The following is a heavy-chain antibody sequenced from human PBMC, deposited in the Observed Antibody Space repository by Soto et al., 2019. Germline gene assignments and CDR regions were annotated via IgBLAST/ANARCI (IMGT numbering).Heavy chain of an antibody. CDR3: ATLKQAPGAIDY. V-gene: IGHV1-2*06. J-gene: IGHJ4*02. CDR2: INPKSGDT. D-gene: IGHD2-8*02. Sequence: QVQLVQSGAEVKKPGASVKVSCKASGYTFTAFYLYWVRQAPGQGLEWVGRINPKSGDTNYAQQCQGRVIMTRDTSITTAYMELSRLRSDDTAFYYCATLKQAPGAIDYWGQGTLVSVAS. CDR1: GYTFTAFY.